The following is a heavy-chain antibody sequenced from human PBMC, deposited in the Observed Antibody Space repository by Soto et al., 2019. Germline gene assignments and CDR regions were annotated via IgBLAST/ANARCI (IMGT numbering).Heavy chain of an antibody. CDR1: GFTFRTYW. V-gene: IGHV3-7*03. Sequence: EVHLVESGGGLVQSGGSLRLACAASGFTFRTYWMNWVRQAPGKGLEWVVNIDQDGSEKHYVDSVKGRFTVSRDNAKNSLYMKMDSLRAEDTAVYYCARGTPTPGIDYWGQGTLVTVSS. CDR2: IDQDGSEK. D-gene: IGHD1-26*01. CDR3: ARGTPTPGIDY. J-gene: IGHJ4*02.